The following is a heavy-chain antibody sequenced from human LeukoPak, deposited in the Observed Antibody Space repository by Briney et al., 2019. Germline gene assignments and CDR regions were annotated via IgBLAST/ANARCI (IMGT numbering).Heavy chain of an antibody. CDR2: INSDGSST. V-gene: IGHV3-74*01. Sequence: GGSLRLSCAASGFTFSSYWMHWVRQAPGKGLVWVSRINSDGSSTSYADSVKGRFTISRDNSKNTMYLQMNSLRVEDTAVYYCAKGRQWLPSDAFDIWGQGTMVTVSS. CDR3: AKGRQWLPSDAFDI. J-gene: IGHJ3*02. CDR1: GFTFSSYW. D-gene: IGHD6-19*01.